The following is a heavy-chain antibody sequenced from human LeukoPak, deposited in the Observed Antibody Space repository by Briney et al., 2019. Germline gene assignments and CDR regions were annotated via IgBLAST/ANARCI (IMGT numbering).Heavy chain of an antibody. CDR2: IYYCGST. J-gene: IGHJ4*02. CDR3: ARVPYGDYVDY. D-gene: IGHD4-17*01. Sequence: PSETLSLTCTVSGGSISSYYWSWIRQPPGKGLEWIGYIYYCGSTNYNPSLKTRVTISVDTSKNQFSLKLSSVTAADTAVYYCARVPYGDYVDYWGQGTLVTVSS. CDR1: GGSISSYY. V-gene: IGHV4-59*01.